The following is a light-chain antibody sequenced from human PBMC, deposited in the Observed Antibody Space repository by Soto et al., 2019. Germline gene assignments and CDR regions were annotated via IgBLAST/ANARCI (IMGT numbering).Light chain of an antibody. J-gene: IGKJ5*01. CDR2: AAS. Sequence: DIQMTQSPSSLSASVGDRVTITCRASQSISSYLNWYQQKPGKAPKLLIYAASSLQSGVPSRFSGGRSGTDFTLTISSLQPEDFATYYCQQSYSTPFVTFGQGTRLEIK. CDR3: QQSYSTPFVT. CDR1: QSISSY. V-gene: IGKV1-39*01.